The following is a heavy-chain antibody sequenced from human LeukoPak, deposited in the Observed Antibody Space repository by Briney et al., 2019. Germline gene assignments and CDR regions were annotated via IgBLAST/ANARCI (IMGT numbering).Heavy chain of an antibody. CDR3: ARQFVRDAFDI. CDR1: GYSISSGYY. J-gene: IGHJ3*02. CDR2: IYHSGST. D-gene: IGHD6-6*01. Sequence: SETLSLTCAVSGYSISSGYYWGWIRQPPGKGLEWIGSIYHSGSTYYNPSLKSRVTISVDTSNNQFSPKLSSVTAADTAVYYCARQFVRDAFDIWGQGTMVTVSS. V-gene: IGHV4-38-2*01.